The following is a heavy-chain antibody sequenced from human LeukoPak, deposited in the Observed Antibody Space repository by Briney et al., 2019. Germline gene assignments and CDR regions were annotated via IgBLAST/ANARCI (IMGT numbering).Heavy chain of an antibody. CDR3: ARHDGDYSDYFDY. J-gene: IGHJ4*02. V-gene: IGHV3-7*01. D-gene: IGHD4-17*01. Sequence: GGSLRLSCAVSGFTFSSYWMSWVRQAPGKGLEWVANIKQDGSEKYYVDSVKGRFTISRDNAKNSLYLQMNSLRAEDTAVYYCARHDGDYSDYFDYWGQGTLVTVSS. CDR2: IKQDGSEK. CDR1: GFTFSSYW.